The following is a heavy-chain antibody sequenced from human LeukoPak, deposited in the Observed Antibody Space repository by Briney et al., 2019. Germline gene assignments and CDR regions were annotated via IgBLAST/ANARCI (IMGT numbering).Heavy chain of an antibody. CDR2: ISGSGGGT. D-gene: IGHD3-22*01. Sequence: GGSLRLSCAASGFTFSTYGMSWVRQAPGKGLEWVSAISGSGGGTYYADSVRGRFTISRDNSKNTLYLQMNSLRAEDTAVYYCAKSLSYYDSSGLDYWGQGTLVTVSS. CDR3: AKSLSYYDSSGLDY. CDR1: GFTFSTYG. V-gene: IGHV3-23*01. J-gene: IGHJ4*02.